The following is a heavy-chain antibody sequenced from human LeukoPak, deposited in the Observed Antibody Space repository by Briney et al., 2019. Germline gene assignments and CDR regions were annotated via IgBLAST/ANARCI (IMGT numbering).Heavy chain of an antibody. V-gene: IGHV1-46*01. CDR1: GYTFTFYY. CDR3: AGGSGSPDY. J-gene: IGHJ4*02. Sequence: ASVKVSCKASGYTFTFYYMHWVRQAPGQGLEWMGIINPAGGSTTYAQKLQGRLTMTRETSTSTVSMELSSLKSEDTALYYCAGGSGSPDYWGQGTLVTVSS. CDR2: INPAGGST. D-gene: IGHD1-26*01.